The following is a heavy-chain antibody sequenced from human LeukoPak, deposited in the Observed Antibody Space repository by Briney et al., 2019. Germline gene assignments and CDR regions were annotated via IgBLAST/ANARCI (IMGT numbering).Heavy chain of an antibody. CDR1: GNSFTNNW. CDR2: ISPENSET. V-gene: IGHV5-51*01. J-gene: IGHJ4*02. CDR3: VKRRNNVYETSPWDPDY. Sequence: GESLKISCKGSGNSFTNNWIAWVRQIPGKGLEWMGIISPENSETHYSPAFQGQVTISVDRSITTAYLQWNSLKASDTATYYCVKRRNNVYETSPWDPDYWGQGTLVTVSS. D-gene: IGHD2-2*01.